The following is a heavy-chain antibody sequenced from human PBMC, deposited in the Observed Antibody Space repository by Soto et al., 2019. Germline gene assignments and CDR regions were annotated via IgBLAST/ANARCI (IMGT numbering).Heavy chain of an antibody. CDR1: GFTFNIYW. V-gene: IGHV3-74*01. CDR3: ARDNWNSY. J-gene: IGHJ4*02. Sequence: GGSLRVSCVASGFTFNIYWMHWVRQAPGKGLEWVSRIDNDGSATTYADSVKGRFTISRDNAKNTLFLQMNTLRVDDTAVYYCARDNWNSYWGQGTLVTVSS. CDR2: IDNDGSAT. D-gene: IGHD1-1*01.